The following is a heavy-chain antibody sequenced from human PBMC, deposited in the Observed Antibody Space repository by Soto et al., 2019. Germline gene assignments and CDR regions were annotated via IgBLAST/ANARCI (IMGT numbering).Heavy chain of an antibody. V-gene: IGHV4-34*01. CDR1: GGSFSGYY. Sequence: QVQLQQWGAGLLKPSETLSLTCAVYGGSFSGYYWSWIRQPPGKGLEWIGEINHSGSTNYNPSLTRRVTIAVDTSKNQFSLKLSSVTAADTAVYYCARADYYYYYGMDVWGQGTTVTVSS. CDR3: ARADYYYYYGMDV. CDR2: INHSGST. J-gene: IGHJ6*02.